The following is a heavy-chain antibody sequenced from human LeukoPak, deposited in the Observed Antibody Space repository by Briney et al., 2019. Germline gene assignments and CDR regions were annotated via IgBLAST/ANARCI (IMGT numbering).Heavy chain of an antibody. CDR3: ARDIYYDSSEDAFDI. D-gene: IGHD3-22*01. Sequence: SETLSLTCTVSGGSIGSYYWSWIRQPAGKGLEWIGRIYTSGSTNYNPSLKSRVTISVDKSKNQFSLKLSSVTAADTAVYYCARDIYYDSSEDAFDIWGQGTMVTVSS. CDR1: GGSIGSYY. V-gene: IGHV4-4*07. J-gene: IGHJ3*02. CDR2: IYTSGST.